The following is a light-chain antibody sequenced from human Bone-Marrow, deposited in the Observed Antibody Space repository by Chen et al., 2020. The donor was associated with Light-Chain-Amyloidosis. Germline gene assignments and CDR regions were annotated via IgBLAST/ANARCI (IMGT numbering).Light chain of an antibody. CDR3: QQYWSSPLT. J-gene: IGKJ4*01. V-gene: IGKV3-20*01. Sequence: EIVLTQSPGTLSLSPGEGANLSCRASQTISSNYLTWYQQKCGQAPRLLIYGSSSRATGIPDRITCSGSQTYVTLTIDRLVPEHFAQYYCQQYWSSPLTFGGGTELEF. CDR2: GSS. CDR1: QTISSNY.